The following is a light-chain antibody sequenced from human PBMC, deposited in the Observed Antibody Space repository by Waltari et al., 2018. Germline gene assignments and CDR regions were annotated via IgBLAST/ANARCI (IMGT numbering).Light chain of an antibody. J-gene: IGLJ3*02. CDR1: SSDVGGYNY. V-gene: IGLV2-8*01. CDR2: DVN. Sequence: QSALTQPPSASGSPGQSVTISCTGTSSDVGGYNYVSWYQQHPGKAPKLMIYDVNKRPAGLPDRFAGSKSGNTSALTVSGLQAEDEADYYCSSYAGSNKLVFGGGTKLTVL. CDR3: SSYAGSNKLV.